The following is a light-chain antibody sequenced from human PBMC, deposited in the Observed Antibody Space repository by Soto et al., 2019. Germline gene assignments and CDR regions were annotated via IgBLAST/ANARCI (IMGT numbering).Light chain of an antibody. V-gene: IGLV2-14*01. CDR1: SSDVGGYNY. CDR2: DVS. CDR3: TSYSSLTIHV. J-gene: IGLJ1*01. Sequence: QSVLTQPASVSGSPGQSIAISCTGTSSDVGGYNYVSWYQQHPGKAPKLMIQDVSNRPSGVSDRFSGSKSGNTASLTISGLQAEYYADYSSTSYSSLTIHVSGTGTMLTV.